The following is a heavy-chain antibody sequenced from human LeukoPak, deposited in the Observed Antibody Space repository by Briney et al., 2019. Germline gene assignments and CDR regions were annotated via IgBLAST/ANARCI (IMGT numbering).Heavy chain of an antibody. V-gene: IGHV4-34*01. CDR1: GGSFSGYY. Sequence: SETLSLTCAVYGGSFSGYYWSWIRQPPGKGLEWIGEINHNGSTNYNPSLKSRVTISVDTSKNQFSLKLSSVTAADTAVYYCASDRTYYYDSSGRFDYWGQGTLVTVSS. CDR3: ASDRTYYYDSSGRFDY. CDR2: INHNGST. D-gene: IGHD3-22*01. J-gene: IGHJ4*02.